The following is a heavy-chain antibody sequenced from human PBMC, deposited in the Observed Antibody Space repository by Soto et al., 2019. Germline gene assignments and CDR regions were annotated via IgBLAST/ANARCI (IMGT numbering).Heavy chain of an antibody. J-gene: IGHJ6*02. Sequence: SDTLSLTCAVYGGSFSGYYWSWIRQPPGKGLEWIGEINHSGSTNYNPSLKSRVTISVDTSKNQFSLKLSSVTAADTAVYYCARGRVSYSSSWRVYYYYGMDVWGQGTTVTVSS. D-gene: IGHD6-13*01. CDR2: INHSGST. CDR3: ARGRVSYSSSWRVYYYYGMDV. V-gene: IGHV4-34*01. CDR1: GGSFSGYY.